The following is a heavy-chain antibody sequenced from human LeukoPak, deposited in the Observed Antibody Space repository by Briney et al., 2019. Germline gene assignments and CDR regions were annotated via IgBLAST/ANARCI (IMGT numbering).Heavy chain of an antibody. Sequence: PGGSLRLSCAASGFTFSSYAMSWVRQAPGKGLEWVSAISGSGGSTYYADSVKGRFTISRDNSKNTLYLQMNSLRAEDTAVYYCAKDQRSVVPAALWGPDYYYYGMDVWGQGTTVTVSS. D-gene: IGHD2-2*01. CDR2: ISGSGGST. J-gene: IGHJ6*02. CDR3: AKDQRSVVPAALWGPDYYYYGMDV. CDR1: GFTFSSYA. V-gene: IGHV3-23*01.